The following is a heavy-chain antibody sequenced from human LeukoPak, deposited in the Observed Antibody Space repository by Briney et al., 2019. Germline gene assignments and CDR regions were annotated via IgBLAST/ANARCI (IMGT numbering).Heavy chain of an antibody. J-gene: IGHJ3*02. CDR3: ARDTGGWYGDHDAFDI. CDR1: GGSVSSGSYY. V-gene: IGHV4-61*01. CDR2: IYYSGST. Sequence: SETLSLTCTVSGGSVSSGSYYWSWIRQPPGKGLEWIGYIYYSGSTNYNPSLKSRVTISVDTSKNQFSLKLGSVTAADTAVYYCARDTGGWYGDHDAFDIWGQGTMVTVSS. D-gene: IGHD6-19*01.